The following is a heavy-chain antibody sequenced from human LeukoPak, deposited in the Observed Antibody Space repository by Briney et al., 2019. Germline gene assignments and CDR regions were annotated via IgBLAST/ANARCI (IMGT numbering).Heavy chain of an antibody. Sequence: PGGSLRPSCAASGFTFSDYYMSWIRQAPGKGLEWVSYISSSGSTIYYADSVKGRFTVSRDNAKNSLYLQMNSLRAEDTAVYYCARERGPYSSGWYQRFYYYYGMDVWGQGTTVTVSS. J-gene: IGHJ6*02. CDR1: GFTFSDYY. CDR3: ARERGPYSSGWYQRFYYYYGMDV. CDR2: ISSSGSTI. D-gene: IGHD6-19*01. V-gene: IGHV3-11*01.